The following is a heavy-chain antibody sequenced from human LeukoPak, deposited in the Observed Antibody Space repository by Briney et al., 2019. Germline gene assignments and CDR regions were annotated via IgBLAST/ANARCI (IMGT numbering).Heavy chain of an antibody. D-gene: IGHD3-10*01. V-gene: IGHV4-61*02. CDR3: ARAPGHYGSGRHAFFAPFDY. CDR2: IYTSGST. J-gene: IGHJ4*02. Sequence: SETLSLTCTVSGGSISSGSYYWSWIRQPAGKGLEWIGRIYTSGSTNYNPSLKSRVTISVDTSKNQFSLKLSSVTAADTAVYYCARAPGHYGSGRHAFFAPFDYWGQGILVTVSS. CDR1: GGSISSGSYY.